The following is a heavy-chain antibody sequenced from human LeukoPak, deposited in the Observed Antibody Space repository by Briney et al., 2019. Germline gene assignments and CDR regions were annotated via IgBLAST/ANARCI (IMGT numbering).Heavy chain of an antibody. J-gene: IGHJ4*02. CDR3: ARDRVGRAATPEYYFDY. CDR2: INPSGGST. CDR1: GYTFTSYY. Sequence: ASVKVSCKASGYTFTSYYIHWVRQAPGQGLEWMGIINPSGGSTSYAQKFQGRVTMTRDTSTSTVYMELSSLRSEDTAVYYCARDRVGRAATPEYYFDYWGQGTLVTVSS. V-gene: IGHV1-46*01. D-gene: IGHD2-15*01.